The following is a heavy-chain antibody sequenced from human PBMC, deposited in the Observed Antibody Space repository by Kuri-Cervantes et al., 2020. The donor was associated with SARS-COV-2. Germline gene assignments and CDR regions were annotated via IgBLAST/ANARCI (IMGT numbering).Heavy chain of an antibody. CDR3: ARARYCSSTSCCTDYYYMDV. CDR1: GIIFGDYA. J-gene: IGHJ6*03. V-gene: IGHV3-21*01. Sequence: GESLKISCTVSGIIFGDYAMSCVRQAPGKGPEWVSSISSSSSYIYYADSVKGRFTISRDNAKNSLYLQMNSLRAEDTAVYYCARARYCSSTSCCTDYYYMDVWGKGTTVTVSS. D-gene: IGHD2-2*02. CDR2: ISSSSSYI.